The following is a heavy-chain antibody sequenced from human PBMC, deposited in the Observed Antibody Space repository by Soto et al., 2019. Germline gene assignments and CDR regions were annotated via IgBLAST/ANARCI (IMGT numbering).Heavy chain of an antibody. Sequence: PSETLSLTCAVYGGSFSGYYWSWIRQPPGKGLEWIGEINHSGSTNYNPSLKSRVTISVDTSKNQFSLKLSSVTAADTAVYYCARAKGYSSSWYGYWGQGPLVTVSS. V-gene: IGHV4-34*01. CDR1: GGSFSGYY. D-gene: IGHD6-13*01. J-gene: IGHJ4*02. CDR2: INHSGST. CDR3: ARAKGYSSSWYGY.